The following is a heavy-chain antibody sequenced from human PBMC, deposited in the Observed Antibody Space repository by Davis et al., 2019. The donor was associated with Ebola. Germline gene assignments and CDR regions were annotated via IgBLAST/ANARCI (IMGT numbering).Heavy chain of an antibody. D-gene: IGHD6-19*01. CDR1: GGTFSSYA. Sequence: SVKVSCKASGGTFSSYAISWVRQAPGQGLEWMGRIIPILGIANYAQKFQGRVTITADKSTSTAYMELSSLRSEDTAVYYCARSPAVAGRFSDYWGQGTLVTVSS. CDR3: ARSPAVAGRFSDY. V-gene: IGHV1-69*04. J-gene: IGHJ4*02. CDR2: IIPILGIA.